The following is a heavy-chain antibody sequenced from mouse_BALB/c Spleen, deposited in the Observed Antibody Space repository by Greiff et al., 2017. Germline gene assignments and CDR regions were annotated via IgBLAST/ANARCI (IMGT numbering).Heavy chain of an antibody. CDR1: GFTFSDYY. J-gene: IGHJ4*01. CDR2: ISDGGSYT. Sequence: EVMLVESGGGLVKPGGSLKLSCAASGFTFSDYYMYWVRQTPEKRLEWVATISDGGSYTYYPDSVKGRFTISRDNAKNNLYLQMSSLKSEDTAMYYCARYEGVYAMDYWGQGTSVTVSS. D-gene: IGHD2-3*01. CDR3: ARYEGVYAMDY. V-gene: IGHV5-4*02.